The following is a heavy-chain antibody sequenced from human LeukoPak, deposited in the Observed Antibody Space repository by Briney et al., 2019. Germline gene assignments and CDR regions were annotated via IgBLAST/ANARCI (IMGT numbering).Heavy chain of an antibody. J-gene: IGHJ5*02. V-gene: IGHV1-2*02. CDR3: ARVRRRNTMVRGVTQTNWFDP. CDR2: INPNSGGT. D-gene: IGHD3-10*01. Sequence: ASVKVSCKASGYTFTGYYMHWVRQAPGQGLEWMGWINPNSGGTNYAQKFQGRVTMTRDTSISTAYMELSRLRSDDTAVYYCARVRRRNTMVRGVTQTNWFDPWGQGTLVTVSS. CDR1: GYTFTGYY.